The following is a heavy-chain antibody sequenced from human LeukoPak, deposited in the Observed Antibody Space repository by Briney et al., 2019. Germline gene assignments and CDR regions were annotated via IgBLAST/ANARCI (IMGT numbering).Heavy chain of an antibody. CDR2: FYYSGST. J-gene: IGHJ3*02. CDR3: AREVRDAFDI. Sequence: PSETLSLTCIVSGGSISSYYWSWIRQPPGKGLEWIGYFYYSGSTNYNPSLKSRVTISVDTSKNQFSLKLSSVTAADTAMYYCAREVRDAFDIWGQGTMVTVSS. CDR1: GGSISSYY. V-gene: IGHV4-59*01.